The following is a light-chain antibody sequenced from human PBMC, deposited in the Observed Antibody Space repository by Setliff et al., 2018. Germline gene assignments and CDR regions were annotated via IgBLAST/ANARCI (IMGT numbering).Light chain of an antibody. J-gene: IGLJ1*01. V-gene: IGLV2-8*01. CDR3: SSYAGYNNFYV. CDR1: SSDVGGCKY. Sequence: QSALTQPPSASGSPGQSVTISCTGSSSDVGGCKYVSWYQQHPGKAPKLMIYEVSKRPSGVPDRFSGSKSGNTASLTVSGLQAEDEADYYCSSYAGYNNFYVFGTGTKV. CDR2: EVS.